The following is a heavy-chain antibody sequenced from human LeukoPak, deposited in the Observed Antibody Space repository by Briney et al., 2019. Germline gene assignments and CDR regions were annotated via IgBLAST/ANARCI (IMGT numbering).Heavy chain of an antibody. J-gene: IGHJ3*02. CDR3: ARETYYYDSSGYPHDAFDI. CDR2: ISAYKGNT. Sequence: SVKVSCKASGYTFTSYGIGGVRQPPGQGLEWLGCISAYKGNTNYAQKLQNRVTMTTDTSTSTAYMELRSLRSDDTAVYYCARETYYYDSSGYPHDAFDIWGQGTMVTVSS. D-gene: IGHD3-22*01. V-gene: IGHV1-18*01. CDR1: GYTFTSYG.